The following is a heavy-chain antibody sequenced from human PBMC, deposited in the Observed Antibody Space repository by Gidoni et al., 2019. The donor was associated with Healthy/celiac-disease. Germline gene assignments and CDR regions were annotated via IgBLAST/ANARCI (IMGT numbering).Heavy chain of an antibody. J-gene: IGHJ4*02. CDR3: ANLRRGSDDY. V-gene: IGHV3-23*01. Sequence: TASGFTFSSYAMSWVRQAPGKGLEWVSAISGSGGSTYYADSVKGRFTISRDNSKNTLYLQMNSLRAEDTAVYYCANLRRGSDDYWGQGTLVTVSS. CDR2: ISGSGGST. D-gene: IGHD3-10*01. CDR1: GFTFSSYA.